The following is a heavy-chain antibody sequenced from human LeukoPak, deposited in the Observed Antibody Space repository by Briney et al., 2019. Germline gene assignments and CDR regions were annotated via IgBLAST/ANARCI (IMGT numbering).Heavy chain of an antibody. D-gene: IGHD3-10*01. CDR3: ARSMVRGVLQY. J-gene: IGHJ4*02. Sequence: GGSLRLSCAASGFTFSNYGMSWVRQAPGKGLEWVSTLSRSGDSPYYADSVKGRFTISRDNSKNTVYLQMNSLRAEDTAVYYCARSMVRGVLQYWGQGTLVTVSS. CDR2: LSRSGDSP. V-gene: IGHV3-23*01. CDR1: GFTFSNYG.